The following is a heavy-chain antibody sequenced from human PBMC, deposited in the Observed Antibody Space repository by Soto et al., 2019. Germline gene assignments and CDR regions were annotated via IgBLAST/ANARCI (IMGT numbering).Heavy chain of an antibody. D-gene: IGHD6-13*01. Sequence: PGGSLRLSCAASGFTFSSYAMSWVRQAPGKGLEWVSAISGSGGSTYYADSVKGRFTISRDNSKNTLYLQMNSLRAEDTAVYYCAKDRSSSWYVEWFDYWGQGTLVTVSS. CDR1: GFTFSSYA. CDR2: ISGSGGST. V-gene: IGHV3-23*01. CDR3: AKDRSSSWYVEWFDY. J-gene: IGHJ4*02.